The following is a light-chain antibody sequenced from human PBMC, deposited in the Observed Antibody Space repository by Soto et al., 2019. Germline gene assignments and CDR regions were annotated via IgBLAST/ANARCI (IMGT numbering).Light chain of an antibody. J-gene: IGLJ3*02. CDR2: DVS. CDR1: SSDVGGYNY. CDR3: SSYTSSSTPYWV. Sequence: QSALTQPASVSGSPGQSITISCTGTSSDVGGYNYVSWYQQHPGKAPKLMIYDVSNWPSGVSNRFSGSKSGNTASLTISGLQAEDEADYYCSSYTSSSTPYWVFGGGTKVTVL. V-gene: IGLV2-14*01.